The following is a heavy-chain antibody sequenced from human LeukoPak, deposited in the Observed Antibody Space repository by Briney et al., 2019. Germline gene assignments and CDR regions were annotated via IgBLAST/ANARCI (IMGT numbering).Heavy chain of an antibody. Sequence: GGSLRLSCAASGFTFSNHAMNWVRQAPGKGLEWVSSICGSCGVTYYADSVKGRFTISRDNSKNTLYLQMNSLRADDTAIYYCAKMVREFYTISYYFDYWGQGTLVTVYS. J-gene: IGHJ4*02. D-gene: IGHD2-8*01. CDR3: AKMVREFYTISYYFDY. CDR2: ICGSCGVT. V-gene: IGHV3-23*01. CDR1: GFTFSNHA.